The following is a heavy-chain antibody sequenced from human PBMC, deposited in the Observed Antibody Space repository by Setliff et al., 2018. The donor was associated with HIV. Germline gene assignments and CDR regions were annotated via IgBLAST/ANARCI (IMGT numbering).Heavy chain of an antibody. V-gene: IGHV3-23*01. CDR1: GFTFANFA. Sequence: QPGGSLRLSCAASGFTFANFAMGWVRQAPGKGLEWVSGCSGDSTYYADSVKGRFTISRDNSKNSVYLQMSTLGAGDTAVYYCARGQFRLRPDSLDLWGQGTLVTVSS. CDR2: CSGDST. CDR3: ARGQFRLRPDSLDL. D-gene: IGHD2-21*01. J-gene: IGHJ4*03.